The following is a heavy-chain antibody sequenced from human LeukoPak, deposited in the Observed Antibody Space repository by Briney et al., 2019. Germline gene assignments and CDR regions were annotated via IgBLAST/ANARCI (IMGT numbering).Heavy chain of an antibody. Sequence: PGGSLRLSCVASGFTFNNYWMSWVRQAPGKGLEWVANIREDGSEKKCVDSVKGRFSISRDNAKKSLFLQMNSLRVEDTAVYYCVRDARGGHNDFWGQGTQVTVSS. V-gene: IGHV3-7*01. D-gene: IGHD1-1*01. CDR1: GFTFNNYW. CDR3: VRDARGGHNDF. CDR2: IREDGSEK. J-gene: IGHJ4*02.